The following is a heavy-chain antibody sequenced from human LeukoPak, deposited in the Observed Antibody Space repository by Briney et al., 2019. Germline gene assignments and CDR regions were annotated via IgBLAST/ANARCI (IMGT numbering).Heavy chain of an antibody. Sequence: SETLSLTCAVYGGSFSGYYWSWIRQPPGKGLEWIGEINHSGSTYYNPSLKSRVTISVDRSKNQFSLKLSSVTAADTAVYYCATFYYYDSSGYSDYWGQGTLVTVSS. CDR3: ATFYYYDSSGYSDY. V-gene: IGHV4-34*01. D-gene: IGHD3-22*01. CDR1: GGSFSGYY. CDR2: INHSGST. J-gene: IGHJ4*02.